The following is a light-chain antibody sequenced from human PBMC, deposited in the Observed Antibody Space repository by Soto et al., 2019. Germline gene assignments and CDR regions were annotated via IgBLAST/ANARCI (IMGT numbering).Light chain of an antibody. Sequence: IQMTQSPSSLSASVGDRVTITCRASQRITTYLNWYQQKPAEAPKLLISTSATLPRGVPARFSGSGSGTDFSLTINALRPEDFATYFCQQTYSTPYTFGQGTKLEIK. CDR2: TSA. CDR3: QQTYSTPYT. CDR1: QRITTY. V-gene: IGKV1-39*01. J-gene: IGKJ2*01.